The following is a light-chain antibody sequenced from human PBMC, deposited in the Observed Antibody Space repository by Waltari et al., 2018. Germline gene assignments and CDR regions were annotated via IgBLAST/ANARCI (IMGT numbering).Light chain of an antibody. J-gene: IGLJ2*01. CDR3: SAWDDSLNGHVV. Sequence: QSLLTQPPSVSGTPGQRVIISCSGSLSTIGSNAVSWYQEFPGTAPKVLIHSNDRRPAGVPDRFSSSKSGTSASLAISGLQSADEADYYCSAWDDSLNGHVVFGGGTKLTVL. CDR1: LSTIGSNA. V-gene: IGLV1-44*01. CDR2: SND.